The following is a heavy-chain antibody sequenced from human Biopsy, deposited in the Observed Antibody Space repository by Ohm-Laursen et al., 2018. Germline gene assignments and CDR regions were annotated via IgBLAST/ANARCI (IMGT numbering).Heavy chain of an antibody. CDR3: ARHPTGFWFDP. Sequence: TLSLTCTVSGGSISSSTTYYWAWLRQPPGKGLEWIGSIYNTETTFYNPSLKSRVTISVDTSTNQFSLKVSSVTAADTALYFCARHPTGFWFDPWGHGTLVTVFS. J-gene: IGHJ5*02. V-gene: IGHV4-39*01. CDR1: GGSISSSTTYY. CDR2: IYNTETT.